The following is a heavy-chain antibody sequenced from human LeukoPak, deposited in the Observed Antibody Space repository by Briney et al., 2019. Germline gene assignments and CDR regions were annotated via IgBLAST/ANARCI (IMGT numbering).Heavy chain of an antibody. V-gene: IGHV4-30-4*08. J-gene: IGHJ5*02. CDR2: LYYSGST. CDR3: ARTPTHDFWSRPGGFDP. CDR1: GGSISSGDYY. Sequence: SQTLSLTCTVSGGSISSGDYYWSWIRPPPGKGLEWIGYLYYSGSTYYNPSLKSRVTISVDTSKNQFSLKLSSVTAADTAVYYCARTPTHDFWSRPGGFDPWGQGTLVTVSS. D-gene: IGHD3-3*01.